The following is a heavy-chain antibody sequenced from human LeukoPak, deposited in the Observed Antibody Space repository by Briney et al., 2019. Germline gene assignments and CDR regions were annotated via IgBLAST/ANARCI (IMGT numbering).Heavy chain of an antibody. J-gene: IGHJ6*03. CDR1: GYTFTSYY. CDR3: AREDSNYDYYYYYMDV. CDR2: INPSGGST. V-gene: IGHV1-46*01. Sequence: ASVKVSCKASGYTFTSYYMHWVRQAPGQGLEWMGIINPSGGSTSYAQKFQGRVTMTRDTSTSTVYMELSSLRSEDTAVYYCAREDSNYDYYYYYMDVWGKGTTVTVSS. D-gene: IGHD4-11*01.